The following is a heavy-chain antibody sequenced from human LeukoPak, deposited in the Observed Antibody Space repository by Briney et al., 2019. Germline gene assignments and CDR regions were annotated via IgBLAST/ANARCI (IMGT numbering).Heavy chain of an antibody. CDR1: GFTFSSYT. J-gene: IGHJ4*02. CDR3: ARDRGSGSYYNDAVDY. D-gene: IGHD3-10*01. Sequence: GGSLRLSCAASGFTFSSYTMNWVRQAPGKGLEWVSSITSSSNYISYADSVKGRFTISRDNSKNTLYLQMNSLRAEDTAVYYCARDRGSGSYYNDAVDYWGQGTLVTVSS. V-gene: IGHV3-21*01. CDR2: ITSSSNYI.